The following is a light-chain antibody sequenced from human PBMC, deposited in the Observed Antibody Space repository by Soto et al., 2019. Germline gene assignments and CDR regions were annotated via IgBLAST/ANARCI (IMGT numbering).Light chain of an antibody. CDR1: QSLRSTS. V-gene: IGKV3-20*01. CDR2: GAS. CDR3: QQYDSSPRT. J-gene: IGKJ1*01. Sequence: EIVLTQSARTLSLSPGERATLSWRASQSLRSTSLAWYQQKPGQAPRLLISGASTRAADIPDRFSGSGSGTDFTLTIGRLETEDLAVYYCQQYDSSPRTFGQGTKVDIK.